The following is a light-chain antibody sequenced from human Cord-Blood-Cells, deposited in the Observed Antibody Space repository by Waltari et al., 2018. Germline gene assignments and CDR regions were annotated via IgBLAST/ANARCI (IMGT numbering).Light chain of an antibody. CDR2: DVS. CDR1: SSDVGGYNY. V-gene: IGLV2-14*01. Sequence: QSALTQPASVSGYPGQPITISCTGTSSDVGGYNYVPWYQQHPGKAPKLMIYDVSNRPSGVSNRFSGSKSGNTASLTISGLQAEDEADYYCSSYTSSSTYVFGTGTKVTVL. J-gene: IGLJ1*01. CDR3: SSYTSSSTYV.